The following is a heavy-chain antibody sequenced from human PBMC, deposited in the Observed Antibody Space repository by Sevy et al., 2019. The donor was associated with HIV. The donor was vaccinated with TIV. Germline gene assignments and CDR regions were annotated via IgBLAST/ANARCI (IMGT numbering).Heavy chain of an antibody. CDR1: GFTFNTYN. J-gene: IGHJ6*01. D-gene: IGHD1-26*01. V-gene: IGHV3-21*01. CDR2: ISSTSTYI. CDR3: ARDGGATGHGMDV. Sequence: GGSLRLSCGASGFTFNTYNFNWVRQAPGKGLECVSSISSTSTYIYYADSVRGRFTISRDNAKNSLCLQMNNLRAEDTAIYYCARDGGATGHGMDVWGLGTTVTVSS.